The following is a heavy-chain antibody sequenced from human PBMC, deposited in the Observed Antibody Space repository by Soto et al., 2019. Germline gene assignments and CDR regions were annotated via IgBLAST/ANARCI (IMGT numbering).Heavy chain of an antibody. CDR3: AGGAVVVAAKGGYYYDHGMDV. CDR2: IYSGGSA. V-gene: IGHV3-53*01. D-gene: IGHD2-15*01. Sequence: EVQLVQSGGGLIQPGGSLRLSCAASGFTVSSNYMSWVRQAPGKGLQWVSVIYSGGSAYYADSVKGRFTISRDISKNTLSLQMNRLRVEDTAVYYGAGGAVVVAAKGGYYYDHGMDVWGQGTTVTVSS. CDR1: GFTVSSNY. J-gene: IGHJ6*02.